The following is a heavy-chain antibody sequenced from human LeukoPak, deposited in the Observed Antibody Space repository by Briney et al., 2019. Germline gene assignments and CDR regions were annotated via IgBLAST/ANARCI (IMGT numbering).Heavy chain of an antibody. V-gene: IGHV1-18*01. Sequence: ASVKVSCKASGYTFTSYGISGVRQAPGQGLEWMGCISAYNGNTNYAQKLQGRVTMTTDTSTSTAYMELRSLRSDDTAVYYCARDRRTARAAGSWFDPWGQGTLVTVSS. CDR3: ARDRRTARAAGSWFDP. CDR2: ISAYNGNT. D-gene: IGHD2-2*01. CDR1: GYTFTSYG. J-gene: IGHJ5*02.